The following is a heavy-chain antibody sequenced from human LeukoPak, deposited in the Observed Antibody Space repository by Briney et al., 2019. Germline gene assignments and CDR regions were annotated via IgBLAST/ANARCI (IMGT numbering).Heavy chain of an antibody. CDR2: INHSGYT. J-gene: IGHJ4*02. CDR1: CASFDDDY. CDR3: TRMTTGHDY. D-gene: IGHD4-17*01. Sequence: SHTLSLTCGVSCASFDDDYCSSVRQPPGKGLEWLGEINHSGYTNDSPSLKCPVTLSIDTSRKQFSLNLRSVTVADAGIYYCTRMTTGHDYWGQGTLITVSS. V-gene: IGHV4-34*01.